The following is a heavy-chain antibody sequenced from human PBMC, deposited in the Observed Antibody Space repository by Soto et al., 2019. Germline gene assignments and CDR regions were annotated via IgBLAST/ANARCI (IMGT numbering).Heavy chain of an antibody. CDR3: AKGGSGIYDFWSGYYPHPFGY. D-gene: IGHD3-3*01. CDR1: GFTFSSYA. J-gene: IGHJ4*02. Sequence: GGSLRLSCAASGFTFSSYAMSWVRQAPGKGLEWVSAISGSGGSTYYADSVKGRFTISRDNSKNTLYLQMNSLRAEDTAVYYCAKGGSGIYDFWSGYYPHPFGYWGQGTLVTVSS. CDR2: ISGSGGST. V-gene: IGHV3-23*01.